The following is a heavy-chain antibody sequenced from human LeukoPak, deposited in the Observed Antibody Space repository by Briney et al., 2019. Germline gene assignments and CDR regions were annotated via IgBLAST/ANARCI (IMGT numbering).Heavy chain of an antibody. CDR1: GFTFSSYG. Sequence: PGGSLRLSCAASGFTFSSYGMSWVRQAPGKGLEWVSSISSSSSYIYYADSVKGRFTISRDNAKNSLYLQMNSLRAEDTAVYYCAREDIVLMVYTLDYWGQGTLVTVSS. J-gene: IGHJ4*02. CDR2: ISSSSSYI. V-gene: IGHV3-21*01. D-gene: IGHD2-8*01. CDR3: AREDIVLMVYTLDY.